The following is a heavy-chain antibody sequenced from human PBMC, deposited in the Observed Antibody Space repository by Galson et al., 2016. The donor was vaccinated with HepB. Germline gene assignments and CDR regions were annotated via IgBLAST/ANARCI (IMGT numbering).Heavy chain of an antibody. Sequence: SVKVSCKVSGHTFIELSMHWVRQAPGKGLEWMGGFDPEDGEKIYAQKFQGRVTMTEDTATDTAYMELSTLRSEDTAVYYCLTGDYGGNSAYDYGMEVWGQGTTVTVSS. D-gene: IGHD4-23*01. CDR3: LTGDYGGNSAYDYGMEV. V-gene: IGHV1-24*01. CDR2: FDPEDGEK. J-gene: IGHJ6*02. CDR1: GHTFIELS.